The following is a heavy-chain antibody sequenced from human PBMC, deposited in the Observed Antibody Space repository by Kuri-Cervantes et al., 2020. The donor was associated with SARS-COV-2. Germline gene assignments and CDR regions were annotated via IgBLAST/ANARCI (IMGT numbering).Heavy chain of an antibody. CDR2: ISYDGSNK. D-gene: IGHD6-13*01. CDR1: GFTFSSYG. J-gene: IGHJ4*02. CDR3: ARDGLLIAVADSGARDHFDH. V-gene: IGHV3-30*03. Sequence: LSLTCAASGFTFSSYGMHWVRQAPGKGLEWVAVISYDGSNKYYADSVKGRFTISRDNSKNTLYLQMNRLRAEDTAVYYCARDGLLIAVADSGARDHFDHWGQGTLVTVSS.